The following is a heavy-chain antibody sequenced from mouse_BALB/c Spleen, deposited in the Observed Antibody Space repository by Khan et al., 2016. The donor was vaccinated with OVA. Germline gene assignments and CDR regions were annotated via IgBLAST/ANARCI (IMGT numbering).Heavy chain of an antibody. J-gene: IGHJ3*01. CDR1: GYSITSDYA. CDR3: AMGRTY. CDR2: ISYSGRT. V-gene: IGHV3-2*02. D-gene: IGHD4-1*01. Sequence: EVQLQESGPGLVKPSQSLSLTCTVTGYSITSDYAWNWLRQFPGNKLEWMGYISYSGRTSYNPSLKSRISVTRDTSKNQFFLQLNSVTTEDTATYYCAMGRTYWGQGTLVTVSA.